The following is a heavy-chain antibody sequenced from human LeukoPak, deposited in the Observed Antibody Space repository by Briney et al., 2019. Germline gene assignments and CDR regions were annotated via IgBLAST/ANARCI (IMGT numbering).Heavy chain of an antibody. CDR2: INHSGST. CDR1: GGSFSGYY. V-gene: IGHV4-34*01. D-gene: IGHD3-16*01. Sequence: TSSETLSLTCAVYGGSFSGYYWSWIRQPPGKGLEWIGEINHSGSTNYNPSLKSRVTVSVDTSKKQFSLRLRSVTAADTAAYYCARVFGGSSGYFDYWGQGTLVTVSS. J-gene: IGHJ4*02. CDR3: ARVFGGSSGYFDY.